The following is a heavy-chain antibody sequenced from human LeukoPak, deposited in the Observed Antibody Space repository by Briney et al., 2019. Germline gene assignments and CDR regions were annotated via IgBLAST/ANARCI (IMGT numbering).Heavy chain of an antibody. V-gene: IGHV4-34*01. J-gene: IGHJ4*02. CDR2: INHSGST. Sequence: SETLSLTCAVYGGSFSGYYWSWIRQPPGKGLEWIGEINHSGSTNYNPSLKSRVTISVDTSKNQFSLKLSSATAADTAVYYCARGNGPMVRGIFDYWGQGTLVTVSS. CDR3: ARGNGPMVRGIFDY. D-gene: IGHD3-10*01. CDR1: GGSFSGYY.